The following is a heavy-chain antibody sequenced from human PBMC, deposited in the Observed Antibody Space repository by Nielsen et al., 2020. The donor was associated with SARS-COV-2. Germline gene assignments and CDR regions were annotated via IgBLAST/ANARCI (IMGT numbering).Heavy chain of an antibody. D-gene: IGHD5-18*01. CDR3: ARDGPGGYSYGSYYFDY. CDR1: GFTFSSYA. J-gene: IGHJ4*02. CDR2: ISYDGSNK. Sequence: GESLKISCAASGFTFSSYAMHWVRQAPGKGLEWVAVISYDGSNKYYADSVKGRFTISRDNSKNTLYLQMNSLRAEDTAVYYCARDGPGGYSYGSYYFDYWGQGTLVTVSS. V-gene: IGHV3-30-3*01.